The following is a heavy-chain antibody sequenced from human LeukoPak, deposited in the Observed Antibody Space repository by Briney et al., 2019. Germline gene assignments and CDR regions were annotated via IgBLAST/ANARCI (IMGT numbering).Heavy chain of an antibody. CDR2: IFGSGGSP. CDR3: GKPTVGYSSGQKPAWPVDY. Sequence: GGSLRLSCEASGFTFGSHAMYWVRQAPGKGLEWVAGIFGSGGSPHYADPVKGRFTISRDNSRNTVYPQINSLRAEDTAVYYCGKPTVGYSSGQKPAWPVDYWGQGTLVTVSS. J-gene: IGHJ4*02. D-gene: IGHD5-18*01. V-gene: IGHV3-23*01. CDR1: GFTFGSHA.